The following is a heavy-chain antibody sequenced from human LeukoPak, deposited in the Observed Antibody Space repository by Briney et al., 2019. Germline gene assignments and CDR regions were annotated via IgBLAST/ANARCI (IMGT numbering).Heavy chain of an antibody. D-gene: IGHD6-13*01. CDR1: GGSISSYY. CDR3: ARDPPRRPAAAGTETSAPNDY. CDR2: IYYSGST. Sequence: SETQSLTCTVSGGSISSYYWSWIRQPPGKGLEWIGYIYYSGSTNYNPSLKSRVTISVDTSKNQFSLKLSSVTAADTAVYYCARDPPRRPAAAGTETSAPNDYWGQGTLATVSS. V-gene: IGHV4-59*12. J-gene: IGHJ4*02.